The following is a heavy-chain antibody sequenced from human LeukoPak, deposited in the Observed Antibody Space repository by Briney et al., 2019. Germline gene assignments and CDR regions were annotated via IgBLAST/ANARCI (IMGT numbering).Heavy chain of an antibody. Sequence: PGGSLRLSCAASGXTFSSYGMHWVRQAPGKGLEPVALVWYDGSNKYYADSVKGRLTISRDNSKNTLYVQMNSLRAEDTAVYYCARDTRLYYFDSSDFDYWGQGTLVTVSS. D-gene: IGHD3-22*01. J-gene: IGHJ4*02. CDR2: VWYDGSNK. CDR3: ARDTRLYYFDSSDFDY. V-gene: IGHV3-33*01. CDR1: GXTFSSYG.